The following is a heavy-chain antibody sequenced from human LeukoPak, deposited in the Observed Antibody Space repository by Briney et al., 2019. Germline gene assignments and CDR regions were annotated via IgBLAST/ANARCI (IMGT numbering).Heavy chain of an antibody. CDR3: ARRRSSGWYDFDY. D-gene: IGHD6-19*01. J-gene: IGHJ4*02. CDR1: GGSISSSSYY. CDR2: IYYSGST. V-gene: IGHV4-39*01. Sequence: PSETLSLTCTVSGGSISSSSYYWGWIRQPPGKGLEWIGSIYYSGSTYYNPSLKSRVTISVDTSKNQFSLKLSSVTAADTAVYYCARRRSSGWYDFDYWGQGTLVTVSS.